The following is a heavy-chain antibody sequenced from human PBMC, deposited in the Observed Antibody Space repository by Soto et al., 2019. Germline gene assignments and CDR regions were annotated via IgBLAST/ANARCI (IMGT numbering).Heavy chain of an antibody. D-gene: IGHD2-15*01. Sequence: SETLSLTCTVSGGSISSGGYYWSWIRQHPGKGLEWIGYIYYSGSTYYNPSLKSRVTISVDTSKNQFSLKLSSVTAADTAVYYCARDSLGYCSGGSCYTNWFDPWGQGTLVTAPQ. J-gene: IGHJ5*02. CDR1: GGSISSGGYY. CDR3: ARDSLGYCSGGSCYTNWFDP. CDR2: IYYSGST. V-gene: IGHV4-31*03.